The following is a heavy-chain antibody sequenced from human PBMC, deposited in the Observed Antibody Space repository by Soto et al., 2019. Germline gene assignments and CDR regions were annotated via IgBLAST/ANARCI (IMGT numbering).Heavy chain of an antibody. D-gene: IGHD6-19*01. CDR1: GFTFSSYW. CDR2: IRQDGSDK. J-gene: IGHJ4*02. Sequence: EVQLVESGGGLVQPGGSLRLSCAASGFTFSSYWMSWVRQAPGKGLEWVANIRQDGSDKYYVDSVKGRFTISRDNSKNSLYLHMHILRAEESAIYYCASPQQWLGQRGHFDYWGQGTLVTVSS. CDR3: ASPQQWLGQRGHFDY. V-gene: IGHV3-7*05.